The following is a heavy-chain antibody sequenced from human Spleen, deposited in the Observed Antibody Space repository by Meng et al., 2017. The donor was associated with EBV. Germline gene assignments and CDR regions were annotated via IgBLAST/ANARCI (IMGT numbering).Heavy chain of an antibody. V-gene: IGHV4-34*01. D-gene: IGHD3-22*01. CDR2: IEHSGST. CDR1: RASFSDYY. J-gene: IGHJ4*02. CDR3: ARERYYDSSGYYTDY. Sequence: VSPGQGGPGLFERSETLSLTCAVLRASFSDYYWRWIRQPPGKGLEWIGEIEHSGSTNYTPSLKRRVPISVDTSKNQFSMTLSSVTAADTAVYYCARERYYDSSGYYTDYWGQGTLVTVSS.